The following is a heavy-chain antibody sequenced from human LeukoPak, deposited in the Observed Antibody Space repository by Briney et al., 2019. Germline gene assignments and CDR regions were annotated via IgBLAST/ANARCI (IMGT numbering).Heavy chain of an antibody. D-gene: IGHD2-2*01. CDR1: GASISSGGYY. CDR3: ARGPRCSSTSCYSEYFHH. V-gene: IGHV4-31*03. Sequence: SETLCLTCTVSGASISSGGYYWSWIRQHPGKGLEWIGYISYSGSPYYNPSLKSRVTISVDTSRNQFSLKLSSVTAADTAVYYCARGPRCSSTSCYSEYFHHWGQGTLVTVSS. CDR2: ISYSGSP. J-gene: IGHJ1*01.